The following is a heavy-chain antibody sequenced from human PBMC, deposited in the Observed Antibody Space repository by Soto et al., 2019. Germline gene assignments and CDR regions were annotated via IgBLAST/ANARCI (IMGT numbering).Heavy chain of an antibody. CDR1: GFTFSDHY. V-gene: IGHV3-11*01. CDR2: MSGSGSSE. Sequence: PGGSLRLSCAASGFTFSDHYMAWIRQAPGKGLEIVAHMSGSGSSEDYGDSVKGRFSIFRENSKNLLFLQMFFLRAEDTAVYYCAKDFTFQGGTHDYWGQGTLVTVSS. J-gene: IGHJ4*02. CDR3: AKDFTFQGGTHDY. D-gene: IGHD2-15*01.